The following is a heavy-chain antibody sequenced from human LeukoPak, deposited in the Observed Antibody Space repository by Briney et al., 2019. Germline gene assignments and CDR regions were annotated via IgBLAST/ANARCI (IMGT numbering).Heavy chain of an antibody. V-gene: IGHV4-59*08. Sequence: SETLSLTCTVSGGSISSYYWSWIRQPPGKGLEWIGYIYYSGSTNYNPSLKSRVTISVDTSKNQFSLKLSSVTAADTAVYYCARRCSYYYDSSGYYYCLDYWGQGTLVTVSS. CDR2: IYYSGST. D-gene: IGHD3-22*01. CDR1: GGSISSYY. CDR3: ARRCSYYYDSSGYYYCLDY. J-gene: IGHJ4*02.